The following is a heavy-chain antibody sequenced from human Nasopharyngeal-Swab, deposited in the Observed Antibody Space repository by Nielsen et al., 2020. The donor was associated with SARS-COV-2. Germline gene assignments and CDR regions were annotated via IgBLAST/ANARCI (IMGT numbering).Heavy chain of an antibody. CDR2: IYYSGST. D-gene: IGHD3-3*01. V-gene: IGHV4-39*01. CDR1: GGSISSSSYY. Sequence: SETLSLTCTVSGGSISSSSYYWGWIRQPPGKGLEWIGSIYYSGSTYYNPSLKSRVTISVDTSKNQFSLKLSSVTAADTAVYYRARLTYYDFWSGYYDFDYWGQGTLVTVSS. CDR3: ARLTYYDFWSGYYDFDY. J-gene: IGHJ4*02.